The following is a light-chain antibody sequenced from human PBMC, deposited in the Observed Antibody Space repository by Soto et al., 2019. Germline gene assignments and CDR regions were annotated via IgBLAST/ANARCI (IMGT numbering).Light chain of an antibody. V-gene: IGLV2-14*01. J-gene: IGLJ1*01. Sequence: QSALTQPASVSGSPGQSITISCTGTSRDVCGYNYVSWYQQHPGKAPNVMIYEVSNRPSGVSNRFSGSKSGNTASLTISGLQAEDEADYYFSAYSSIGSLVFGTVTKLTVL. CDR2: EVS. CDR3: SAYSSIGSLV. CDR1: SRDVCGYNY.